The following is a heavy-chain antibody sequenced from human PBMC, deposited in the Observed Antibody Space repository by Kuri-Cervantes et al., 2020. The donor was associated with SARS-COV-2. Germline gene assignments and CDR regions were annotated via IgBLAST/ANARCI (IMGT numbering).Heavy chain of an antibody. Sequence: GGSLRLSCAASGFTLSSYSMNWVRQAPGKGLEWVSSISSSSSYIYYADSVKGRFTISRDNAKNSLYLQMNSLRAEDTAVYYCATTVVVPAAYYYYGMDVWGQGTTVTVSS. J-gene: IGHJ6*02. CDR3: ATTVVVPAAYYYYGMDV. V-gene: IGHV3-21*01. CDR1: GFTLSSYS. CDR2: ISSSSSYI. D-gene: IGHD2-2*01.